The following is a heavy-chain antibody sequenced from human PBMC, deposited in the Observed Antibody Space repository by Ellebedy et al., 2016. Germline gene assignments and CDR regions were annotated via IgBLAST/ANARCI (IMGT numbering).Heavy chain of an antibody. CDR1: GFTFSSYA. V-gene: IGHV3-23*01. D-gene: IGHD1-26*01. CDR3: ARNGDSGSENYGMDV. J-gene: IGHJ6*02. Sequence: ETLSLTCAASGFTFSSYAMSWVRQAPGKGLEWVSAISGSGGSTYYADSVKGRFTISRDNSKNTLYLQMNSLRAEDTAVYYCARNGDSGSENYGMDVWGQGTTVTVSS. CDR2: ISGSGGST.